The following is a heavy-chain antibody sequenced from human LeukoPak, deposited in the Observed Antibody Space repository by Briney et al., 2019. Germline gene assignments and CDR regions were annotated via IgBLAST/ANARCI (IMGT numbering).Heavy chain of an antibody. D-gene: IGHD3-3*01. CDR1: GFTFSSYS. Sequence: AGSLRLSCAASGFTFSSYSMNWVRQAPAKGLEWVSSISSIISYIYYADSVKGRFTISRDNAKNSLYLQMNSLRAEDPAVYYCARWRQNSITIFGVALSYMDVWGKGTTVTVSS. CDR3: ARWRQNSITIFGVALSYMDV. V-gene: IGHV3-21*01. CDR2: ISSIISYI. J-gene: IGHJ6*03.